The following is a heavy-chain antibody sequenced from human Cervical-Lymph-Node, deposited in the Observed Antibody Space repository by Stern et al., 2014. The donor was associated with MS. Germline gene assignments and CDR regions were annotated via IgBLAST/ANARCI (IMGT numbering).Heavy chain of an antibody. J-gene: IGHJ5*01. CDR1: GYTITNYA. D-gene: IGHD4-17*01. CDR2: INTDSGNT. V-gene: IGHV1-3*04. Sequence: QMQLVQSGAEVKKPGASVKISCKASGYTITNYAIHWVRQAPGQRLEWMGWINTDSGNTLYSYKFQGRVTITRDTSANTVYMELSSLKSEDTTVYYCARAMTTVTTATYWFDSWGQGTLVTVSS. CDR3: ARAMTTVTTATYWFDS.